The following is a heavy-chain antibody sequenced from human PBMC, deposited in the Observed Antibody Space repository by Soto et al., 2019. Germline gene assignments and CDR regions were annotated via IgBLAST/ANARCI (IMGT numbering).Heavy chain of an antibody. V-gene: IGHV5-51*01. Sequence: HGESLKISCKGSGYSFTSYWIGWVRQMPGKGLEWMGIIYPGDSDTRYSPSFQGQVTISADKSISTAYLQWSSLKASDTAMYYCARHEATMVRGVITPHYYYYGMDVWGQGTTVTVSS. CDR3: ARHEATMVRGVITPHYYYYGMDV. J-gene: IGHJ6*02. D-gene: IGHD3-10*01. CDR1: GYSFTSYW. CDR2: IYPGDSDT.